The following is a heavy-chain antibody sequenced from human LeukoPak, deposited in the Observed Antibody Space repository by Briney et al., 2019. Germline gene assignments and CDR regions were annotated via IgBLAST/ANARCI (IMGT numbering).Heavy chain of an antibody. J-gene: IGHJ4*02. CDR1: GFIFNNYG. D-gene: IGHD1-14*01. CDR2: ISNDGGGT. CDR3: ARDSYRALEY. Sequence: PGGSLRLSCAASGFIFNNYGLIWVRQAPGKGLEWVSAISNDGGGTNYADFVKGRFTISRDNSKNTLFLQMNSLRAEDTAVYYCARDSYRALEYWGLGALVTVSS. V-gene: IGHV3-23*01.